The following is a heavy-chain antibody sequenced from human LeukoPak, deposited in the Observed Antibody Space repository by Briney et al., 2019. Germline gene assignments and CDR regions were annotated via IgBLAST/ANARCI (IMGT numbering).Heavy chain of an antibody. Sequence: GGSLRLSCAASGFIFNNYGLIWVRQAPGKGLQWVSAISNDGGGTTYADFVKGRFTISRDNSKNTLFLQMSSLRAEDTALYYCAKGGSGYFADLWGQGTLLTVSS. CDR2: ISNDGGGT. CDR1: GFIFNNYG. CDR3: AKGGSGYFADL. J-gene: IGHJ5*02. D-gene: IGHD3-22*01. V-gene: IGHV3-23*01.